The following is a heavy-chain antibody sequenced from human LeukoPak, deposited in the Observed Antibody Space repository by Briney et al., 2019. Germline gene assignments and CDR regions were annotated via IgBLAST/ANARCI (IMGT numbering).Heavy chain of an antibody. CDR3: ARVLMDYYDSRRYSLNAFDI. CDR2: ISSSSSYI. D-gene: IGHD3-22*01. J-gene: IGHJ3*02. CDR1: GFTFSSYS. Sequence: PGGSLRLSCAASGFTFSSYSMNWVRQAPEKGLEWVSSISSSSSYIYYADSVKGRFTISRDNAKNSLYLQMNSLRAEDTAVYYCARVLMDYYDSRRYSLNAFDIWGQGTMVTVSS. V-gene: IGHV3-21*01.